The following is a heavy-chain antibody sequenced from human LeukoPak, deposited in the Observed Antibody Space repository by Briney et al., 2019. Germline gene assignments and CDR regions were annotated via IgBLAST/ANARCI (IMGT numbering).Heavy chain of an antibody. CDR2: VWYDGSNK. CDR3: ARDKQHLATYFDY. Sequence: PGGSLRLSCAASGFTFSSYGMHWVRQAPGKGLEWVAVVWYDGSNKYYVDSVKGRFTISRDNSKNTLYLQMNSLRAEDTAVYYCARDKQHLATYFDYWGQGTLVTVSS. V-gene: IGHV3-33*01. D-gene: IGHD6-13*01. J-gene: IGHJ4*02. CDR1: GFTFSSYG.